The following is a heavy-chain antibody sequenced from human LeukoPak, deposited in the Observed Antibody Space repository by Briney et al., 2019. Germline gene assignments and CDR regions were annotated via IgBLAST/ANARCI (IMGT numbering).Heavy chain of an antibody. V-gene: IGHV3-15*01. D-gene: IGHD3-3*01. Sequence: KAGGSLRPSCAASGFTFSNAWMSWVRQAPGKGLEWVGRIKSKTDGGTTDYAAPVKGRFTISRDDSKNTLYLQINSLKTEDTAVYYCTTGWVEWLNRRDYWGQGTLVTVSS. J-gene: IGHJ4*02. CDR2: IKSKTDGGTT. CDR1: GFTFSNAW. CDR3: TTGWVEWLNRRDY.